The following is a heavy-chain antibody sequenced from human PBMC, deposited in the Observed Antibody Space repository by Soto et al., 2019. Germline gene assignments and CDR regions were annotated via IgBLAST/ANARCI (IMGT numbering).Heavy chain of an antibody. Sequence: ASLKVSCKASGYTFTSYGISWVRQAPGEGLEWLGWISAYNGNTNYAQKRQGRVTMPTDTSTSTAYMELRSLRSDDTAVYYCARDRVSDFGVVTTVYNWFDPWGQGTLVTVSS. J-gene: IGHJ5*02. D-gene: IGHD3-3*01. V-gene: IGHV1-18*04. CDR3: ARDRVSDFGVVTTVYNWFDP. CDR1: GYTFTSYG. CDR2: ISAYNGNT.